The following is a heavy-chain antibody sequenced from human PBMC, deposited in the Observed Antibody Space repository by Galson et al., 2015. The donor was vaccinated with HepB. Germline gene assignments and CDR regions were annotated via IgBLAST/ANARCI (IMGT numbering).Heavy chain of an antibody. CDR1: GFTFSDYN. CDR3: ARCGPYFLHTFDI. CDR2: ISSSSTYI. V-gene: IGHV3-21*01. Sequence: SLRLSCAASGFTFSDYNINWVRQAPGKGLEWVSFISSSSTYIYYADSVKGRFTISRDNAKSSLYIQMNSLRAEDTAVYYCARCGPYFLHTFDIWGQGTRVTVSS. J-gene: IGHJ3*02. D-gene: IGHD3-9*01.